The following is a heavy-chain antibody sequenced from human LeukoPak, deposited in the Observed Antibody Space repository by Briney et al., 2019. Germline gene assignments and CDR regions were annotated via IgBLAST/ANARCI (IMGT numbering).Heavy chain of an antibody. CDR3: ARVGDEVAYTRGYLDH. D-gene: IGHD5-12*01. J-gene: IGHJ4*02. CDR1: GFTVSSHD. Sequence: LGGSLRLSCAASGFTVSSHDMSWVRQAPGKGLEWVSVIYMGGTTYYADSVKGRFTISRHSSKNTLYLQMNSLRAEDTAVYYCARVGDEVAYTRGYLDHWGQGTLVTVSS. CDR2: IYMGGTT. V-gene: IGHV3-53*04.